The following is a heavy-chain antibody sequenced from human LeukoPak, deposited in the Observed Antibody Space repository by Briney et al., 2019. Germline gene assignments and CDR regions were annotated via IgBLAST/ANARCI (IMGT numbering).Heavy chain of an antibody. CDR1: GGSFSGYY. J-gene: IGHJ6*02. Sequence: SETLSLTCAVYGGSFSGYYWSWIRQPPGKGLEWIGEINHSGSTNYNPSLKSRVTISVDTSKNQFSLKLSSVTAADTAVYYCARPGYCSGGSCYYYGLDVWGQGTTVTVSS. D-gene: IGHD2-15*01. CDR2: INHSGST. CDR3: ARPGYCSGGSCYYYGLDV. V-gene: IGHV4-34*01.